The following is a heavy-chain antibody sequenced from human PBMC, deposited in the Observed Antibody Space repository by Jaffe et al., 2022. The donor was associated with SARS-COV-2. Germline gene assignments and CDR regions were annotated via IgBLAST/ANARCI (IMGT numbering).Heavy chain of an antibody. CDR1: GFTVSSNY. CDR3: ARVRGGLWLPREFDY. D-gene: IGHD5-18*01. CDR2: IYSGGST. Sequence: EVQLVESGGGLIQPGGSLRLSCAASGFTVSSNYMSWVRQAPGKGLEWVSVIYSGGSTYYADSVKGRFTISRDNSKNTLYLQMNSLRAEDTAVYYCARVRGGLWLPREFDYWGQGTLVTVSS. V-gene: IGHV3-53*01. J-gene: IGHJ4*02.